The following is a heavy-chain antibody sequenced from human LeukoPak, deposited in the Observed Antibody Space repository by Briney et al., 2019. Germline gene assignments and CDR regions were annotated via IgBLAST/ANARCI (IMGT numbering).Heavy chain of an antibody. J-gene: IGHJ4*02. V-gene: IGHV1-69*13. CDR3: ARAAEQWLPPLDY. Sequence: ASVKVSCKASGGTLSSYAINWVRQAPGQGLEWMGGISPIFGTANYAQKFQGRVTITADESTSTAYMELSSLRSEDTAVYYCARAAEQWLPPLDYWGQGTLVTVSS. CDR2: ISPIFGTA. D-gene: IGHD6-19*01. CDR1: GGTLSSYA.